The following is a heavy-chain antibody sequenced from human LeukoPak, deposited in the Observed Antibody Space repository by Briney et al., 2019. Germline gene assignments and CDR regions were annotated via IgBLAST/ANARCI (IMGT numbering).Heavy chain of an antibody. CDR1: GYTFTSYG. V-gene: IGHV1-18*01. CDR2: ISAYNGNT. CDR3: AREYYYDSSGYSPDY. J-gene: IGHJ4*02. D-gene: IGHD3-22*01. Sequence: GASVKVSCKASGYTFTSYGISWVRQAPGQGLEWMGWISAYNGNTNYAQKLQGRVTMTTDTSTSTAYMELRSLRSDDTAVYYCAREYYYDSSGYSPDYWGQGTLVTVSS.